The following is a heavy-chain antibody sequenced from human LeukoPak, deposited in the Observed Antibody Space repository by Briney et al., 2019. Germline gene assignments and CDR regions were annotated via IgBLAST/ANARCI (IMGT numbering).Heavy chain of an antibody. CDR2: VYSGGST. Sequence: PGGSLRLSCAASGFTVSNNYMSWVRQAPGKGLEWVSFVYSGGSTYYADSVKGRFTISRDNSKNTLYLQMNSLRAEDTAVYYCARVRRWFGELLGAFYFDYWGQGTLVTVSS. CDR3: ARVRRWFGELLGAFYFDY. J-gene: IGHJ4*02. V-gene: IGHV3-66*01. D-gene: IGHD3-10*01. CDR1: GFTVSNNY.